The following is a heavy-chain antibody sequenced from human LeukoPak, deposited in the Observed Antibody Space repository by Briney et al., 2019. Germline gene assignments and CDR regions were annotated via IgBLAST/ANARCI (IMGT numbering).Heavy chain of an antibody. Sequence: GGSLRLSCAASGFTFSNSAMSGVRQAPGEGLEWVSNLSGSGITTYYADSVKGRFTISRDNSKNTLYLQMNSLRAEDTAVYYCAKGIYSSGWGYFDYWGHGTLVTVSS. J-gene: IGHJ4*01. CDR2: LSGSGITT. D-gene: IGHD6-19*01. V-gene: IGHV3-23*01. CDR3: AKGIYSSGWGYFDY. CDR1: GFTFSNSA.